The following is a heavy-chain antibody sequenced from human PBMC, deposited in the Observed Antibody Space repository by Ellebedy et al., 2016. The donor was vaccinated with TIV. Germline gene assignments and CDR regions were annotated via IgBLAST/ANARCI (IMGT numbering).Heavy chain of an antibody. V-gene: IGHV4-34*01. J-gene: IGHJ4*02. CDR2: INHSGST. CDR3: ARFRLRGGDAYSSNFNYFDY. CDR1: GGSFSGYY. Sequence: SETLSLTCAVYGGSFSGYYWSWIRQPPGKGLEWIGEINHSGSTNYNPSLKSRVTISVDTSKNQFSLKLSSVTAADTAVYYCARFRLRGGDAYSSNFNYFDYWGQGTLVTVSS. D-gene: IGHD6-13*01.